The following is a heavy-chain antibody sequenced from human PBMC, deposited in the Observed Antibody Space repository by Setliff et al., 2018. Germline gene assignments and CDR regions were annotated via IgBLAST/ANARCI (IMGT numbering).Heavy chain of an antibody. Sequence: GGSLRLSCAAFTFTFNKYAVTWVRQAPGKGLQWVASIGASGHNTYYADFAKGRFTISRDNSGNTLYLLMNSLRAEDTAIYYCAKCSSWHSHYPHFNYWGQGTLVTVSS. CDR3: AKCSSWHSHYPHFNY. V-gene: IGHV3-23*01. CDR2: IGASGHNT. CDR1: TFTFNKYA. J-gene: IGHJ4*02. D-gene: IGHD6-13*01.